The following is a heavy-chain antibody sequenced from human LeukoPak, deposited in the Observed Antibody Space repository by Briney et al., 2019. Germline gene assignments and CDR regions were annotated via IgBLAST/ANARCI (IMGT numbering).Heavy chain of an antibody. J-gene: IGHJ4*02. CDR1: GGSISRSSYY. V-gene: IGHV4-39*07. CDR2: IYYSGST. D-gene: IGHD4-23*01. CDR3: ARVTTVLTVDY. Sequence: SETLSLTCTVSGGSISRSSYYWGWIRQPPGKGLEWIGSIYYSGSTYYSPSLKSRVTISVDTSKSQFSLNLSSVTAADTAVYYCARVTTVLTVDYWGQGTLVTVSS.